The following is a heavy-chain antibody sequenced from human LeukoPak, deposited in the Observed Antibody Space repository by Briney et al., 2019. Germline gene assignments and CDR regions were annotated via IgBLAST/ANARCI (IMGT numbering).Heavy chain of an antibody. J-gene: IGHJ4*02. CDR3: ARRAGAYTHPYDY. V-gene: IGHV3-53*01. D-gene: IGHD3-16*01. CDR1: GFTVSSNS. CDR2: IYSAGSI. Sequence: GGSLRHSRTVSGFTVSSNSMSWVRPAPGKGLEWVSFIYSAGSIYYSDSVKGRFTISIDNSKNTLYLQMNSLRAEDTAVYYCARRAGAYTHPYDYWGQGTLVTVSS.